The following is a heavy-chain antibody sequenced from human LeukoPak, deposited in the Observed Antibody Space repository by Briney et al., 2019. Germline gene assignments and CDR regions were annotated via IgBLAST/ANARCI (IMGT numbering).Heavy chain of an antibody. CDR1: GYTFMSHG. V-gene: IGHV1-18*01. Sequence: ASVKVSRKAYGYTFMSHGISWVRQAPGQGLEWMGWISGYSSNTNYAQRLQGRVTMTTDTSTTTAYMELRSLRSDDTAVYYCARATGTWGHDGFDIWGQETMVTVSS. J-gene: IGHJ3*02. CDR3: ARATGTWGHDGFDI. D-gene: IGHD3-16*01. CDR2: ISGYSSNT.